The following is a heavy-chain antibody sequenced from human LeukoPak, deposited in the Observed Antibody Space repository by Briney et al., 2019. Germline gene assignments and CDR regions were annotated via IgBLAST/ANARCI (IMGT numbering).Heavy chain of an antibody. CDR1: GYTFTGYY. D-gene: IGHD4-17*01. V-gene: IGHV1-2*02. J-gene: IGHJ3*02. Sequence: ASVKVSCKASGYTFTGYYMHWVRQAPGQGLEWMGWINPNSGGTNYAQKFQGRVTMTRDTSISTAYMELSRLRSDDTAVYYCARVPAPSTPYGDYGDAFDIWGQGTMVTVSS. CDR3: ARVPAPSTPYGDYGDAFDI. CDR2: INPNSGGT.